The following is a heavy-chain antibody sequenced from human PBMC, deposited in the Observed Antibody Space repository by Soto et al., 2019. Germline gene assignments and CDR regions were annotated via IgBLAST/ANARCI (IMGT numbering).Heavy chain of an antibody. CDR2: ITTSTTTV. D-gene: IGHD2-15*01. Sequence: PLGALRLSCATSGFTFSSYSMIWVRQAPGKGLEWVSYITTSTTTVYYADSVKGRFTISRGNAKNSLYLQMNSLRDEDMAVYYCARGMLGYWTIDYWGQGTLVTVSS. CDR1: GFTFSSYS. V-gene: IGHV3-48*02. CDR3: ARGMLGYWTIDY. J-gene: IGHJ4*02.